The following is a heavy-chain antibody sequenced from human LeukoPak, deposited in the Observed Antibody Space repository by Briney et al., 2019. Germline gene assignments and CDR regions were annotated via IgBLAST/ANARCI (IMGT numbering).Heavy chain of an antibody. CDR1: GYTFTSYY. CDR3: ATAHLSYGAWFDP. V-gene: IGHV1-2*02. Sequence: ASVKVSCKASGYTFTSYYMHWVRQAPGQGLEWMGWINPNSGGTNYAQRFQGRVTMTRDTSISTAYMELSRLRSDDTAVYYCATAHLSYGAWFDPWGQGTLVTVSS. J-gene: IGHJ5*02. CDR2: INPNSGGT. D-gene: IGHD4-17*01.